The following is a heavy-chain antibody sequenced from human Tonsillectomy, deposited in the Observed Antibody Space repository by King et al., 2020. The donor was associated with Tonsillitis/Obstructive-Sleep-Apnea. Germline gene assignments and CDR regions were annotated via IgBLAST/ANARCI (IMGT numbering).Heavy chain of an antibody. V-gene: IGHV3-13*01. D-gene: IGHD2-15*01. J-gene: IGHJ3*02. CDR1: GFIISTYD. CDR3: ARVAYCSGSSCYSPDAFHI. Sequence: VQLVESGGGLVQPGGSLRLSCAASGFIISTYDMHWVRQPTGKGLEWVSAIGTAGDTYYPGSVKGRFTISRENAKNSLYLQMNSLRAGDTAVYYCARVAYCSGSSCYSPDAFHIWGQGTMVTVSS. CDR2: IGTAGDT.